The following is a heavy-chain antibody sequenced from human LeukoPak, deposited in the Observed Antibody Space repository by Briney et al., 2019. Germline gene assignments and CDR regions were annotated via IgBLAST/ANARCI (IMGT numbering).Heavy chain of an antibody. V-gene: IGHV3-33*06. CDR3: AKDLSYGSNWFDP. Sequence: GRSLRLSCAASGFTFSSYGMHWVRQAPGKGLEWVALIWYDGSKKNYADSVKGRFTISRDDSKSTLYLQINSLRAEDTAVYYCAKDLSYGSNWFDPWGQGTLVTVSS. D-gene: IGHD5-18*01. J-gene: IGHJ5*02. CDR1: GFTFSSYG. CDR2: IWYDGSKK.